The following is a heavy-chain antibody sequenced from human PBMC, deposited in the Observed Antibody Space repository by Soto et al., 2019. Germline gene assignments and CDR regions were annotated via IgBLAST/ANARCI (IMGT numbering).Heavy chain of an antibody. V-gene: IGHV4-59*01. J-gene: IGHJ4*02. Sequence: QVQLQESGPGLVKPSETLSLTCTVSGVSITTYYWSWIRQPPGKGLEWIGYIYYSGGTNYNPSLKSRVTMSVDTSKNQFSLKLSSVTAADTAVYYCARDTQGDYWGQGTLVTVSS. CDR2: IYYSGGT. CDR1: GVSITTYY. CDR3: ARDTQGDY.